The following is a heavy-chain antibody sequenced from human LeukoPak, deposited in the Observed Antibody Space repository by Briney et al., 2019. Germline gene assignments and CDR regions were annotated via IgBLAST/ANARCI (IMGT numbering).Heavy chain of an antibody. Sequence: ASVKVSCKASGYTFSSDDINWVRQATGQGLEWMGWMNPNSGNTGYVQKFQGRVTMTRNTSISTAYMELSSLRSDDTAVYYCARAKTKVVVATVYYYYGMDVRGQGTTVTVSS. CDR2: MNPNSGNT. CDR1: GYTFSSDD. CDR3: ARAKTKVVVATVYYYYGMDV. J-gene: IGHJ6*02. D-gene: IGHD2-15*01. V-gene: IGHV1-8*01.